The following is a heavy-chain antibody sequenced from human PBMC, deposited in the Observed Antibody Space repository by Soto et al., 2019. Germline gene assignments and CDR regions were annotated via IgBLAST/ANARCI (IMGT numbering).Heavy chain of an antibody. CDR1: GFTFSSYG. Sequence: QVQLVESGGGVVQPGRSLRLSCAASGFTFSSYGMHWVRQAPGKGLEWVAVIWYDGSNKYYADSVKGRFTISRDNSKNTLYLQMNSLRAEDTAVYYCARDPGRYSYGLNWFDPWGQGTLVTVSS. CDR2: IWYDGSNK. CDR3: ARDPGRYSYGLNWFDP. V-gene: IGHV3-33*01. J-gene: IGHJ5*02. D-gene: IGHD5-18*01.